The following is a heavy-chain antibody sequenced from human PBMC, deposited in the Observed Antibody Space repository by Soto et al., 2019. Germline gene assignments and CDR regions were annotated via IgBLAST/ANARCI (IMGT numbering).Heavy chain of an antibody. J-gene: IGHJ4*02. V-gene: IGHV3-11*03. D-gene: IGHD3-10*01. CDR3: AKSPTMVRGLIFDY. CDR1: GFTFSDYY. CDR2: ISSSSNNT. Sequence: GGSLRLSCAASGFTFSDYYMSWIRQAPGKGLEWVSDISSSSNNTYYADSVKGRFTISRDNTKNTLYLQMNSLRAEDTAVYYCAKSPTMVRGLIFDYWGQGALVTVSS.